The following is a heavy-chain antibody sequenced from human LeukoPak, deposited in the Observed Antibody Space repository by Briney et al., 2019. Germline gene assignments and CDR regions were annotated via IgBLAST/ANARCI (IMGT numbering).Heavy chain of an antibody. D-gene: IGHD3-9*01. J-gene: IGHJ3*02. V-gene: IGHV3-74*01. CDR3: ASSDWYAAFDI. Sequence: GGSLRLSCAASGFTFSNNWMHWVRHAPGKGVLWFSRINSDGISTIYADSVKAPFTISTDNVKNTLYLQMNSLTAEDTALYYCASSDWYAAFDIWGQGTMVTVSS. CDR2: INSDGIST. CDR1: GFTFSNNW.